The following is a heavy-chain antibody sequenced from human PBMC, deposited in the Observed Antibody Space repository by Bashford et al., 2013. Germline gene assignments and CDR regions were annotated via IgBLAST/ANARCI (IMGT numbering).Heavy chain of an antibody. CDR3: TRGYSGLSIYAFDV. D-gene: IGHD4-23*01. CDR2: ISGSGGST. V-gene: IGHV3-23*01. Sequence: VRQAPGKGLEWVSAISGSGGSTYYADSVKGRFTISRDNSKNTLYLQMNSLRAEDTAVYYCTRGYSGLSIYAFDVWGQGTMVTVSS. J-gene: IGHJ3*01.